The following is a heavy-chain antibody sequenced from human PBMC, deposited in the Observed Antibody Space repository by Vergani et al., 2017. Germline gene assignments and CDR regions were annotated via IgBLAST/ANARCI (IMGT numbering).Heavy chain of an antibody. J-gene: IGHJ6*02. CDR2: IDWDGGSK. CDR3: ARDGPYYYYGLDV. CDR1: GFTLGDYA. Sequence: EVHLVESGGGLVQPGRSLRLSCSGSGFTLGDYAMTWVRQAPGKGLEWVSSIDWDGGSKGYADSVKGRFTISRDNAKNSVYLQMNSLRAEDTALYYCARDGPYYYYGLDVWGQGTTVTVSS. V-gene: IGHV3-20*04.